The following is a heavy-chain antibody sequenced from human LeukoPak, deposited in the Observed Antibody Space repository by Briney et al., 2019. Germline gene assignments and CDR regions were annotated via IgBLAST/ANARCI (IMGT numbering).Heavy chain of an antibody. Sequence: SETLSLTCTVSGYSISSGYYWGWIRPPPGKGLEWIGSIYHSGSTYYNPSLKSRVTISVDTSKNQFSLKLSSVTAADTAVYYCARLGPYSSSHQGIWLDPWGQGTLVTVSS. J-gene: IGHJ5*02. CDR2: IYHSGST. CDR3: ARLGPYSSSHQGIWLDP. CDR1: GYSISSGYY. D-gene: IGHD6-13*01. V-gene: IGHV4-38-2*02.